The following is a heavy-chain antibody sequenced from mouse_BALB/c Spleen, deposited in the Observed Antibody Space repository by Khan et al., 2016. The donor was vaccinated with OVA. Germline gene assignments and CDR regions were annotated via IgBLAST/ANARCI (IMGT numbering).Heavy chain of an antibody. Sequence: QIQLVQSGAEVVRPGASVKLSCKTSGYIFTSHWIQWVKQRSGQGLEWIARIYPGTGSTYYNEKFKGKATLTADKSSSTAYMQLSSLKSEDSAVYCCARRAPDEAMDYGGQGTSVTVSS. CDR3: ARRAPDEAMDY. J-gene: IGHJ4*01. V-gene: IGHV1S132*01. D-gene: IGHD3-3*01. CDR2: IYPGTGST. CDR1: GYIFTSHW.